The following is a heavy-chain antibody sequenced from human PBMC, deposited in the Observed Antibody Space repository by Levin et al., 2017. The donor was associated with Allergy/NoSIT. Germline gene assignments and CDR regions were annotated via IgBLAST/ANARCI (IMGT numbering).Heavy chain of an antibody. Sequence: HPGGSLRLSCAASGFTFSTYNMNWVRQAPGKGLERISFIGSSGSSVYYADSVRGRFTISRDNAKDSLYLQMDSLRAEDTAVYYCAVEGGSGSFCVYWGQGTLVTVSS. CDR1: GFTFSTYN. V-gene: IGHV3-48*01. CDR3: AVEGGSGSFCVY. J-gene: IGHJ4*02. D-gene: IGHD3-10*01. CDR2: IGSSGSSV.